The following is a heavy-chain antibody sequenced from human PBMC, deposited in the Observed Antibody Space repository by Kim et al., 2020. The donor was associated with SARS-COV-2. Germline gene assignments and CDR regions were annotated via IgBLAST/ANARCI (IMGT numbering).Heavy chain of an antibody. Sequence: GGSLRLSCETSGFTFSSYGMHWVRQAPGKGLEWVAVIWHNGNTKYYSESVMGRFTISRDNFKNTLYLQMNTLRDEDTATYYCAKGIEERGNPLLGGFDPWGQGTRVTVSS. D-gene: IGHD1-26*01. V-gene: IGHV3-33*06. J-gene: IGHJ5*02. CDR1: GFTFSSYG. CDR2: IWHNGNTK. CDR3: AKGIEERGNPLLGGFDP.